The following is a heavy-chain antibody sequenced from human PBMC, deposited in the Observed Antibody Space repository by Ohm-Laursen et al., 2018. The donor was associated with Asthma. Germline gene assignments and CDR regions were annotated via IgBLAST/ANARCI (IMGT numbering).Heavy chain of an antibody. Sequence: SETLSLTCAVSGASVGDSDWSWVRQPPGREVEFIAYILFRGGANYNPSLKSRVTLSTDTSKNQVSLRLSSVSAADTALYFCARLDWAQSMFDAWGQGSLVTVSS. CDR1: GASVGDSD. D-gene: IGHD3-9*01. CDR3: ARLDWAQSMFDA. J-gene: IGHJ5*02. CDR2: ILFRGGA. V-gene: IGHV4-59*02.